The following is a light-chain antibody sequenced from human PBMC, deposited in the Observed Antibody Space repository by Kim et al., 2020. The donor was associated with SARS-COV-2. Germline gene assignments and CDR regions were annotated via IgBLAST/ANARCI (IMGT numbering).Light chain of an antibody. J-gene: IGLJ3*02. CDR3: QAWDSSLGV. V-gene: IGLV3-1*01. Sequence: SYELTQPPSVSVSPGQTASITCSGDKLGDKYACWYQQKPGQSPVLVIYQDIKRPSGIPERFSGSNSGNTATLTISGTQAMDEADYYCQAWDSSLGVFGGGTQLTVL. CDR1: KLGDKY. CDR2: QDI.